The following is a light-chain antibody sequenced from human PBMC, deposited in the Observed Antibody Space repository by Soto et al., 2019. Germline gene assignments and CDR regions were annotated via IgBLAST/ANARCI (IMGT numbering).Light chain of an antibody. V-gene: IGKV1-16*02. CDR3: QQYKSYPPT. J-gene: IGKJ5*01. Sequence: DIQMTQSPSSLSASVGDRVTITCRASKGISNYLAWFQQKPGKAPKSLIYAASSVQSGVPSKCICSGSGTDVILPISSLQPEYLATNNCQQYKSYPPTFGQGTRLDIK. CDR1: KGISNY. CDR2: AAS.